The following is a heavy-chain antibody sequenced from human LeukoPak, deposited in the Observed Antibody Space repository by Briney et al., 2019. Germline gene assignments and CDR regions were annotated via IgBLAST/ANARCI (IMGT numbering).Heavy chain of an antibody. CDR1: GFLFSSYW. Sequence: GGSLRLSCAASGFLFSSYWMSWVRQAPGKGLGWVANIKHDGSDKYYVDSVTGRFTISRDNAKNSLSLQMNSLRVEDTAVYYCATICSTSCYGYYMDVWGKGTTVTVSS. J-gene: IGHJ6*03. CDR3: ATICSTSCYGYYMDV. CDR2: IKHDGSDK. V-gene: IGHV3-7*01. D-gene: IGHD2-2*01.